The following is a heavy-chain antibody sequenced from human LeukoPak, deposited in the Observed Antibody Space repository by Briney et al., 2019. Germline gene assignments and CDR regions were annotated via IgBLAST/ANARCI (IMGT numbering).Heavy chain of an antibody. CDR1: GFTFSTYA. CDR2: VSASGGNT. V-gene: IGHV3-23*01. Sequence: PGGSLRLSCAASGFTFSTYAMSWVRQAPGMGLEWVSSVSASGGNTYYADSVKGRFTISRDNSKNTLFLQMTGLRAEDTAVYYCATGFRQLVGYWGQGTLVTVSS. D-gene: IGHD6-13*01. J-gene: IGHJ4*02. CDR3: ATGFRQLVGY.